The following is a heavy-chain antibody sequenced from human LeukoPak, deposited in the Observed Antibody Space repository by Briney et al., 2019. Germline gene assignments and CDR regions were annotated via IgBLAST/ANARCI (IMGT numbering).Heavy chain of an antibody. V-gene: IGHV3-7*01. CDR1: GFIFSSYW. Sequence: GGSLRLSCTASGFIFSSYWMSWVRQAPGKGMEWVANIKQDGSEKDYVDSVKGRFTISRDNAKNSLYLQMNSLRAEDTAVYYCAKYCGGDCYGMDVWGQGTTVTVSS. CDR3: AKYCGGDCYGMDV. CDR2: IKQDGSEK. D-gene: IGHD2-21*01. J-gene: IGHJ6*02.